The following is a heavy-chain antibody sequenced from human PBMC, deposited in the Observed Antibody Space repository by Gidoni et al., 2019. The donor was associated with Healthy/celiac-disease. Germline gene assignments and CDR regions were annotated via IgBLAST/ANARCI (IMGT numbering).Heavy chain of an antibody. CDR3: ARAGSGWSHFQH. V-gene: IGHV1-69*01. Sequence: QVQLVQSGAEVKQPGSSLKVSCQASRVPFSSYAISWVRQAPGQGLEWMGGIIPIFGTANYAQKFQGRVTITADESTSTAYMELSSLRSEDTAVYYCARAGSGWSHFQHWGQGTLVTVSS. CDR2: IIPIFGTA. D-gene: IGHD6-19*01. J-gene: IGHJ1*01. CDR1: RVPFSSYA.